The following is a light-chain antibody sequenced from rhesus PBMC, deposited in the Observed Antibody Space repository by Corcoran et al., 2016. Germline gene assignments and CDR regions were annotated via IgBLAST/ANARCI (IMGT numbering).Light chain of an antibody. CDR1: QSLVHSNGNTY. CDR3: GPGSHLTPWT. CDR2: KVS. J-gene: IGKJ1*01. V-gene: IGKV2-65*01. Sequence: DVVMTQSPLSLSISPGQPASISCRSSQSLVHSNGNTYLSWYPQKPVQPPRLLIYKVSNRYSGVLDRFSGNGAGIDFTLQISRVEAEDVGVYYCGPGSHLTPWTVGQGAKVQIK.